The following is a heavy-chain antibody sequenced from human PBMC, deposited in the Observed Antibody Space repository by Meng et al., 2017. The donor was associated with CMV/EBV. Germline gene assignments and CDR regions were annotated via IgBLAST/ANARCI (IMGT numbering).Heavy chain of an antibody. J-gene: IGHJ6*02. Sequence: GESLKISCAASGFTFSSYSMNWVRQAPGKGLEWVSSISSSSSYIYYADSVKGRFTISRDNAKNSLYLQMNSLRAEDTAVYYCARESLSGFGELLWGVLGMDVWGQGTTVTVSS. CDR1: GFTFSSYS. D-gene: IGHD3-10*01. V-gene: IGHV3-21*01. CDR3: ARESLSGFGELLWGVLGMDV. CDR2: ISSSSSYI.